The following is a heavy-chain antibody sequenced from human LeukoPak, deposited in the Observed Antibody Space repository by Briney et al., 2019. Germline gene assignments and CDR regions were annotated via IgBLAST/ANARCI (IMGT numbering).Heavy chain of an antibody. Sequence: PGGSLRLSCVASGSSFSDYYMSWIRQVPGKGLEWVSYISSSSYSTDYADSVKGRFTISRDNAKNSLFLQMNSLRAEDTAVYYCARDPKHWYYFDFWGQGTLVTVSS. D-gene: IGHD2-8*02. CDR1: GSSFSDYY. V-gene: IGHV3-11*06. CDR3: ARDPKHWYYFDF. CDR2: ISSSSYST. J-gene: IGHJ4*02.